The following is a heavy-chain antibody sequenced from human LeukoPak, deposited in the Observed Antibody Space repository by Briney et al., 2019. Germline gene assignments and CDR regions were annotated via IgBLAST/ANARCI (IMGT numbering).Heavy chain of an antibody. J-gene: IGHJ4*02. CDR2: TYYIGSP. Sequence: SETLSLTCSVSGGSMNSYYWGWIRQSPGKGLEWIGYTYYIGSPNYNPSLKSRVTISVDTSKNQFSLRLTSVTAADTAVYYCARDRHDSTGYYYDYWGQGALVTVSS. D-gene: IGHD3-22*01. V-gene: IGHV4-59*01. CDR1: GGSMNSYY. CDR3: ARDRHDSTGYYYDY.